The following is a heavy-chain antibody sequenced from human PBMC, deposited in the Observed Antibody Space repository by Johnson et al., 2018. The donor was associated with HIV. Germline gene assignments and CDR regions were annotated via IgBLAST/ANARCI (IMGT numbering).Heavy chain of an antibody. D-gene: IGHD3-9*01. J-gene: IGHJ3*02. Sequence: QVQLVESGGGVVQPGGSLRLSCPASEFTFSSYGMHWVRRAPGKGLEWVAFIRYDGSNKYYPDPVKGRFTISRDNSKNTLYLQMNSLRAEDTAVYYCARESDILTGYPNAFDIWGQGTMVTVSS. CDR3: ARESDILTGYPNAFDI. V-gene: IGHV3-30*02. CDR1: EFTFSSYG. CDR2: IRYDGSNK.